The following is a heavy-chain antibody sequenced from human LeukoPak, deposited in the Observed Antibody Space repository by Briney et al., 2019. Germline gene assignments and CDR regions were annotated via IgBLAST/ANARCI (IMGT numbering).Heavy chain of an antibody. J-gene: IGHJ4*02. D-gene: IGHD6-6*01. CDR1: GFTFSSYS. V-gene: IGHV3-48*01. CDR3: ARSSKIRSSSGRFIDY. CDR2: ISSSSSTI. Sequence: GGSLRLSCAASGFTFSSYSMNWVRQAPGKGLEWVSYISSSSSTIYYADSVKGRFTISRDNAKNSLYLQMNSLRAEDTAVYYCARSSKIRSSSGRFIDYWGQGTLVTVSS.